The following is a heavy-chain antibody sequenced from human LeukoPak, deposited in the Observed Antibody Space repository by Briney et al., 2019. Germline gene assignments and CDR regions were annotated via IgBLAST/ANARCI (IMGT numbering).Heavy chain of an antibody. D-gene: IGHD6-13*01. CDR3: ARDSSSRIWILGDFDP. CDR1: GYTFTNYG. Sequence: GASVKVSCKASGYTFTNYGITWVRQAPGQGLEWMGWITDYNGNTNYAQKLQGRVTMTTDTSTSTAHMELRSLRSEDTAVYYCARDSSSRIWILGDFDPWGQGTLVTVSS. J-gene: IGHJ5*02. V-gene: IGHV1-18*01. CDR2: ITDYNGNT.